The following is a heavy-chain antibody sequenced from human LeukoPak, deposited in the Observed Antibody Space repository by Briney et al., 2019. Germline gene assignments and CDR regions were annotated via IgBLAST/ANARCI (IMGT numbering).Heavy chain of an antibody. CDR2: IWYGGSNK. V-gene: IGHV3-33*06. J-gene: IGHJ4*02. D-gene: IGHD1-26*01. CDR1: GFSFSSYG. Sequence: SLRLSCAASGFSFSSYGMHWVRQAPGKGLEWVAVIWYGGSNKYYADSVEGRFTISRDNSKNTLYMQMNSLRAEDTAVYYCAKDRYQGSVRAIDYWGQGTLVTVSS. CDR3: AKDRYQGSVRAIDY.